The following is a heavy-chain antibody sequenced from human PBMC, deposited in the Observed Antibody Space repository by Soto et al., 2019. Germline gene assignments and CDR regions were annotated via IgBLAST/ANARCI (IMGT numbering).Heavy chain of an antibody. D-gene: IGHD3-10*01. CDR3: ARDWESTVSTWSFGAF. V-gene: IGHV1-69*08. J-gene: IGHJ4*02. CDR2: IIPFLGVT. CDR1: GGTFSPYT. Sequence: QVQLVQSGAEVKKPGSSVKVSCKASGGTFSPYTVNWVRQAPGQGLEWMRRIIPFLGVTNYAQKFQARVTLTADTSTTTAYMELSGLRFEDTAVYYCARDWESTVSTWSFGAFWGRGTLVTVSS.